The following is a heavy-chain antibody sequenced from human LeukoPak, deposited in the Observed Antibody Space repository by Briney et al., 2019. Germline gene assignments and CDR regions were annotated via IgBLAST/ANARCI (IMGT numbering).Heavy chain of an antibody. CDR2: IIPIFGTA. CDR3: ASLSNPRGYSYGLPSNFDY. V-gene: IGHV1-69*05. J-gene: IGHJ4*02. D-gene: IGHD5-18*01. CDR1: VATFSSYA. Sequence: SVKVSRKASVATFSSYAISWVRHAPGQGLEWMGGIIPIFGTANYAQKFQGRVTITTDESTSTAYMERSSLRSADKAVDYCASLSNPRGYSYGLPSNFDYWGQGTLVTVSS.